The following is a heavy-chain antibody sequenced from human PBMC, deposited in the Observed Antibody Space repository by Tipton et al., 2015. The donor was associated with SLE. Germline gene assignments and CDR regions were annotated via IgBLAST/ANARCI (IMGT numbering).Heavy chain of an antibody. V-gene: IGHV4-38-2*02. CDR1: GHSISSGFY. CDR3: ARDTLGGLDY. CDR2: FYHRGTT. Sequence: TLSLTCSVSGHSISSGFYWGWIRQSPGKGLEWIGNFYHRGTTYYNPSLKSRVTISVDTSKNQFSLKMSSVTAADTAVYYCARDTLGGLDYWGQGTLVTVSS. J-gene: IGHJ4*02. D-gene: IGHD7-27*01.